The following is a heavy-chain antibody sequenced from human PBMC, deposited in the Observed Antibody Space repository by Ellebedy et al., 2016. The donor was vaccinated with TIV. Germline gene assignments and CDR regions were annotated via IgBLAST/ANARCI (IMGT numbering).Heavy chain of an antibody. Sequence: ASVKVSXXASGYTFTGYHIHWVRQAPGQGLDWMGWVNPDSAGTNYAQKFQGRVTMTRDTSISTAYMELSGLRSDDTAVYYCARVRRGSYYFDYWGQGTLVTVSS. CDR3: ARVRRGSYYFDY. V-gene: IGHV1-2*02. D-gene: IGHD3-16*01. J-gene: IGHJ4*02. CDR1: GYTFTGYH. CDR2: VNPDSAGT.